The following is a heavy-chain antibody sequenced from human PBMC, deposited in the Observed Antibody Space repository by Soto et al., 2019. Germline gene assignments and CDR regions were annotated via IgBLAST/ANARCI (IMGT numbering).Heavy chain of an antibody. J-gene: IGHJ6*03. CDR2: INHSGST. CDR1: GGSFSGYY. V-gene: IGHV4-34*01. Sequence: QVQLQQWGAGLLKPSETLSLTCAVYGGSFSGYYWSWIRQPPGKGREWIGEINHSGSTNYNPSLKSRVTISVDTSKNQFSLKLSSVTAADTAVYYCARGWGYCSGGSCYKDYYYYMDVWGKGTTVTVSS. CDR3: ARGWGYCSGGSCYKDYYYYMDV. D-gene: IGHD2-15*01.